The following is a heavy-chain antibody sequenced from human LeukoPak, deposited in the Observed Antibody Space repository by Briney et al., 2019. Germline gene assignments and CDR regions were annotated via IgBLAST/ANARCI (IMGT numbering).Heavy chain of an antibody. CDR1: GLTFDDYA. V-gene: IGHV3-9*01. CDR2: ISWNSGSI. D-gene: IGHD6-19*01. CDR3: ARSRTSGWYEDY. Sequence: GRSLRLSCAASGLTFDDYAMHWVRQAPGKGLEWVSGISWNSGSIGYADSVKGRFTISRDNSKNTLYLQMNSLRAEDTAVYYCARSRTSGWYEDYWGQGTLVTVSS. J-gene: IGHJ4*02.